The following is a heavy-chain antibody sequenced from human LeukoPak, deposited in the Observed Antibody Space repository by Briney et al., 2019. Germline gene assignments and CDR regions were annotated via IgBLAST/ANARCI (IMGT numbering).Heavy chain of an antibody. Sequence: GGSLRLSCTASGFSFSGHWMHWARQLPGKGLVWVSRISPTGSTTSYADSVKGRFTVSRDNAKNTLYLQVNNLRAEDTAVYYCAKVSWSFDYWGQGTLVTVSS. CDR1: GFSFSGHW. J-gene: IGHJ4*02. V-gene: IGHV3-74*01. CDR3: AKVSWSFDY. CDR2: ISPTGSTT.